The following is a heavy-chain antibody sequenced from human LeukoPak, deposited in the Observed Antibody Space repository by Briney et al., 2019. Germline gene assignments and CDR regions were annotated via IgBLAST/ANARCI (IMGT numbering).Heavy chain of an antibody. D-gene: IGHD6-13*01. V-gene: IGHV3-23*01. Sequence: ETGGSLRLSCAVSGFTFSRYGMSWVRQAPGKGLEWVSAISGSGGTTYYADSVRGRFTISRDNSKNTLYLQMNSLRAEDTAVYYCARENSSSWSNWFDPWGQGTLVTVSS. J-gene: IGHJ5*02. CDR2: ISGSGGTT. CDR1: GFTFSRYG. CDR3: ARENSSSWSNWFDP.